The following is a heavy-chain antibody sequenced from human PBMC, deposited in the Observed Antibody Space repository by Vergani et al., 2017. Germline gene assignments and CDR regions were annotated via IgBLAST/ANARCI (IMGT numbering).Heavy chain of an antibody. D-gene: IGHD3-10*01. J-gene: IGHJ6*02. CDR1: GFTFSSYG. Sequence: QVQLVESGGGVVKPGRSLRLSCAASGFTFSSYGMHWVRQAPGKGLDGVAVISYDGSNKYYADSVKCRFTISRDNSKNTLYLQMNSLRAEDTAVYYCARTTMVRGVPAYYYYGMDVWGQGTTVTVSS. V-gene: IGHV3-30*03. CDR3: ARTTMVRGVPAYYYYGMDV. CDR2: ISYDGSNK.